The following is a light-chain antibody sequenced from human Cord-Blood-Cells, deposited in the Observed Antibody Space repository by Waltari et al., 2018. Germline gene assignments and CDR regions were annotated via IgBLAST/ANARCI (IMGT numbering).Light chain of an antibody. CDR1: SSDVGSYNL. V-gene: IGLV2-23*01. CDR2: EGS. CDR3: CSYAGSSTVV. Sequence: QSALTQPASVSGSPGQSITISCTGTSSDVGSYNLVSWYQQHPGKAPKLMIYEGSKRPSGVSNRFSGSKSGNRASLTISGLQAEDEADYYCCSYAGSSTVVFCGGTKLTVL. J-gene: IGLJ2*01.